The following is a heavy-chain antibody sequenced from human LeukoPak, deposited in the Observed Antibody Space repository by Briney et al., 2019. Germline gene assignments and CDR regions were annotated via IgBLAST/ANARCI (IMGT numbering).Heavy chain of an antibody. Sequence: PSETLSLTCAISGGSITSSNWWTWVRQPPGKGLEWVGEIYLRGNTNYNPSLKSRVTISVDTSKNQFSLKLSSVTAADTAVYYCARHLAPVLVVTRGGRWFDPWGQGTLVTVSS. CDR3: ARHLAPVLVVTRGGRWFDP. CDR1: GGSITSSNW. D-gene: IGHD4-23*01. J-gene: IGHJ5*02. V-gene: IGHV4-4*02. CDR2: IYLRGNT.